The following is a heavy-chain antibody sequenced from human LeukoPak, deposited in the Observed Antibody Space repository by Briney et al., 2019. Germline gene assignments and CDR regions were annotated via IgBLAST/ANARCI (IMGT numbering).Heavy chain of an antibody. V-gene: IGHV1-2*02. CDR2: INPNSGGT. CDR1: GYTFTGYY. Sequence: ASVKVSCKASGYTFTGYYMHWVRQAPGQGLEWMGWINPNSGGTNYAQKFQGRVTMTRDTSISTAYMELRSLRSDDTAVYYCASSLGSYYPIYFDYWGQGTLVTVSS. CDR3: ASSLGSYYPIYFDY. J-gene: IGHJ4*02. D-gene: IGHD1-26*01.